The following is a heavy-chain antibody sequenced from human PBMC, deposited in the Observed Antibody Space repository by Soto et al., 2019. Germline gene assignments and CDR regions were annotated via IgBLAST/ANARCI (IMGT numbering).Heavy chain of an antibody. CDR2: FDPEDGET. J-gene: IGHJ4*02. Sequence: ASVKVSCKVSGYTLTELSMHWVRQAPGKGLEWMGGFDPEDGETIYAQKFQGRVTMTEDTSTDTAYMELSSLRSEDTAVYYCATSGYYDSSGYYYAYYWGQGTLVTVSS. CDR3: ATSGYYDSSGYYYAYY. CDR1: GYTLTELS. D-gene: IGHD3-22*01. V-gene: IGHV1-24*01.